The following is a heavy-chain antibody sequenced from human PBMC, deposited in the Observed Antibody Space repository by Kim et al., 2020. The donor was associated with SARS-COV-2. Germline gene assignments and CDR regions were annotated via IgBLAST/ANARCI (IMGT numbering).Heavy chain of an antibody. CDR1: GFTFSSYA. Sequence: GGSLRLSCAASGFTFSSYAMSWVRQTPGKGLEWVSAITGNGGTTYYADSVKGRFTIFRDNSKDTFYLQMNSLRAEDTAVYYCAKTPGGYTYGRFYFDSWG. D-gene: IGHD5-18*01. V-gene: IGHV3-23*01. CDR2: ITGNGGTT. CDR3: AKTPGGYTYGRFYFDS. J-gene: IGHJ4*01.